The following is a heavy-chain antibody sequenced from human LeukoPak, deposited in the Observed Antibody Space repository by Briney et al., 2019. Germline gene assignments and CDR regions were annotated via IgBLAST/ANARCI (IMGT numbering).Heavy chain of an antibody. J-gene: IGHJ3*02. CDR2: INHSGST. CDR1: GGSFSGYY. Sequence: PSETLSLTCAVYGGSFSGYYWSWIRQPPGKGLEWIGEINHSGSTNYNPSLKSRVTISVDTSKNQFSLKLSSVTAADTAVYYCARGGDAAFDIWGQGTMVTVSS. V-gene: IGHV4-34*01. D-gene: IGHD5-24*01. CDR3: ARGGDAAFDI.